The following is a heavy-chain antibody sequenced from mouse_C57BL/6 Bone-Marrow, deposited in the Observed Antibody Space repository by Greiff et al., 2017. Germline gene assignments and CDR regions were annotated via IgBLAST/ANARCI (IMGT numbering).Heavy chain of an antibody. CDR2: IYPTSGRT. Sequence: QVQLQQPGAELVKPGASVKMSCKASGYTFTSYWITWVKQRPGQGLEWIGYIYPTSGRTNYTEKLKSKAILTVDTSSHTAYMQLSSLTSEDSAVFYCARSGPLGRSFDYWGQGTTLTVSS. D-gene: IGHD4-1*01. V-gene: IGHV1-55*01. CDR1: GYTFTSYW. CDR3: ARSGPLGRSFDY. J-gene: IGHJ2*01.